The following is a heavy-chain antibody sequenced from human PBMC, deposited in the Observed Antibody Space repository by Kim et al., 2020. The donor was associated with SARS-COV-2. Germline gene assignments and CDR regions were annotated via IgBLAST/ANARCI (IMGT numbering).Heavy chain of an antibody. D-gene: IGHD4-17*01. CDR1: GYSFTSYW. CDR2: IDPSDSYT. CDR3: ARLPELATDYGDYDYYYGMDV. Sequence: GESLKISCKGSGYSFTSYWISWVRQMPGKGLEWMGRIDPSDSYTNYSPSFQGHVTISADKSISTAYLQWSSLKASDTAMYYCARLPELATDYGDYDYYYGMDVWGQGTTVTVSS. V-gene: IGHV5-10-1*01. J-gene: IGHJ6*02.